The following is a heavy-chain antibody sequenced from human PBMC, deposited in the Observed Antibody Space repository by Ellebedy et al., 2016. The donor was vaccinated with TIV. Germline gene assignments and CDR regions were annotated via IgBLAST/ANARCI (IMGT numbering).Heavy chain of an antibody. D-gene: IGHD3-3*01. CDR2: LNREDDET. V-gene: IGHV1-24*01. Sequence: AASVQVSCKVSGYILSELSMHWVRQSPGKGLEWVGGLNREDDETVYAQKFQGRVTVTVDTSTGTGYMEVSGLTSDDTAVYYCATGGVESSYFESWGQGTPVTVSS. CDR3: ATGGVESSYFES. CDR1: GYILSELS. J-gene: IGHJ4*02.